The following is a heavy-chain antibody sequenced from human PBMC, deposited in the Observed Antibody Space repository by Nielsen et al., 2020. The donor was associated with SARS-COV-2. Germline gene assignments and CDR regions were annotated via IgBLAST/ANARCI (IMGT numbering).Heavy chain of an antibody. CDR2: IDPSDSYT. J-gene: IGHJ6*03. V-gene: IGHV5-10-1*01. Sequence: GESLKISCEGSGYSFTTYWISWVRQMPGKGLEWMGRIDPSDSYTDYSPSFQGHVTISADKSVSTAYLQWSSLKASDTAMYYCARGARYYYYYMDVWGKGTTVTVSS. CDR1: GYSFTTYW. CDR3: ARGARYYYYYMDV.